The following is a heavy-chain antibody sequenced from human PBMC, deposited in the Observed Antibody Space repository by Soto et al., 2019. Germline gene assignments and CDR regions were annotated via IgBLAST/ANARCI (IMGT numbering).Heavy chain of an antibody. CDR2: ISPDGSDV. CDR3: ACWGHIVPVAPSDFDR. J-gene: IGHJ4*02. D-gene: IGHD2-8*02. Sequence: RRLSCAASGFPFTNYWMNWVRQTPGKGLMWVSRISPDGSDVGYADSVEGRFTVSRDNAKNTLYLQMHSLGAEDTAMYYCACWGHIVPVAPSDFDRWGEGTLVTVSS. V-gene: IGHV3-74*01. CDR1: GFPFTNYW.